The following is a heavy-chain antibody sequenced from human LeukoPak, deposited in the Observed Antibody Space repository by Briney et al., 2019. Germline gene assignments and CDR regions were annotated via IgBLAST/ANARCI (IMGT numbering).Heavy chain of an antibody. D-gene: IGHD2-15*01. CDR3: AREDPKYCSGGSCYSGNNWFDP. CDR2: IYYSGST. CDR1: GGSISSSSYY. J-gene: IGHJ5*02. Sequence: SETLSLTCAVSGGSISSSSYYWGWIRQPPGKGLEWIGSIYYSGSTYYNPSLKSRVTISVDTSKNQFSLKPSSVTAADTAVYYCAREDPKYCSGGSCYSGNNWFDPWGQGTLVTVSS. V-gene: IGHV4-39*02.